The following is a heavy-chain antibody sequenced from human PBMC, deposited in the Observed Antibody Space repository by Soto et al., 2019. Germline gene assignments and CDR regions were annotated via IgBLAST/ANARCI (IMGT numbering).Heavy chain of an antibody. J-gene: IGHJ6*02. V-gene: IGHV3-23*01. CDR3: AKVSLGATTITDFYYYGMDV. Sequence: PGGSLRLSCAASGFTFDNYAMNWVRQAPGKGLEWVSGITGSGENTYHADSVKGRFTISRDNSKNTLYVQLNSLRVEDTAIYYCAKVSLGATTITDFYYYGMDVWGQGTMVTVSS. D-gene: IGHD1-26*01. CDR1: GFTFDNYA. CDR2: ITGSGENT.